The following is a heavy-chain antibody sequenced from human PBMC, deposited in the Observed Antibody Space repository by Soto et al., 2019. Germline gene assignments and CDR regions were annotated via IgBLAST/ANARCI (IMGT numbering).Heavy chain of an antibody. CDR2: ISGSGGSP. CDR3: AKARCTGDSCYVPDY. J-gene: IGHJ4*01. V-gene: IGHV3-23*01. Sequence: GGSLRLSCAASGFTFSSYTMAWVRQAPGKGLEWVSAISGSGGSPSYADSVQGRLTISRDNLRNTFFLQMNSPRAEDTATYYCAKARCTGDSCYVPDYWGHGALVTVSS. D-gene: IGHD2-8*02. CDR1: GFTFSSYT.